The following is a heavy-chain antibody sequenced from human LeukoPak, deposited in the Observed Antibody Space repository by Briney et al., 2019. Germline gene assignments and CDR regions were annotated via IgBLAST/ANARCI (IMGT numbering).Heavy chain of an antibody. V-gene: IGHV3-30*02. CDR3: AKAAVATGYHYTYYMDV. CDR1: GFTFTNYG. J-gene: IGHJ6*03. D-gene: IGHD1-1*01. Sequence: PGGSLRLSCATSGFTFTNYGMHWVRQAPGKGLEWVALIRYDETKEFHADSVKGRFTVSRDNSKSTLYLQMNSLRPEDTGVYCCAKAAVATGYHYTYYMDVWGKGTTVTIS. CDR2: IRYDETKE.